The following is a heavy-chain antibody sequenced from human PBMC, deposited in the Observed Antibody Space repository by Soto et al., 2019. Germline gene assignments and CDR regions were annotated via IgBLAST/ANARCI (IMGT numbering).Heavy chain of an antibody. Sequence: PGGSLRLSCAASGFTFSDYYMSWIRQAPGKGLEWVSYISSSSYTNYADSVKGRFTISRDNAKNSLYLQMNSLRAEDTAVYYCARDFGRSSGYPFDYWGQGTLVTVSS. D-gene: IGHD3-22*01. CDR1: GFTFSDYY. J-gene: IGHJ4*02. CDR3: ARDFGRSSGYPFDY. CDR2: ISSSSYT. V-gene: IGHV3-11*06.